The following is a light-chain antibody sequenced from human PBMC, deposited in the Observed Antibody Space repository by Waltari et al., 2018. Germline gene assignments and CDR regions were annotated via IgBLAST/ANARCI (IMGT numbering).Light chain of an antibody. CDR1: QGITSY. CDR3: QQANSFPLT. J-gene: IGKJ4*01. Sequence: DSHMTQAPSPVSASVGDRVTITCRASQGITSYLAWYQHKPGKAPKLLIYAASYLQSGVPSRFSGSGSGTYFTLTISSLQPEDFGIYYCQQANSFPLTFGGGTKVEIK. V-gene: IGKV1-12*01. CDR2: AAS.